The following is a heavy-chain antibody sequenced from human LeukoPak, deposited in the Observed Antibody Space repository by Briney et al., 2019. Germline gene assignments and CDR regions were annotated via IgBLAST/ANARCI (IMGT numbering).Heavy chain of an antibody. CDR3: TAASGSYWYFDL. J-gene: IGHJ2*01. CDR1: GGSISSYC. Sequence: SETLSLTCTVSGGSISSYCWSWIRQPPGKGLEWIGFIYYSGSTNYNPSLKSRLTISVDTSKSQFSLRLSSVTAADTAVYYCTAASGSYWYFDLWGRGTLVTVSS. V-gene: IGHV4-59*08. D-gene: IGHD6-13*01. CDR2: IYYSGST.